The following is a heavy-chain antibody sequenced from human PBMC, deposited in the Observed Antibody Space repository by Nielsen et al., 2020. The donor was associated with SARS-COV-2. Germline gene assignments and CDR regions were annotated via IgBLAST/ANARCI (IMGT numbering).Heavy chain of an antibody. CDR1: GYTFTSYD. CDR2: MNPNSGNT. D-gene: IGHD6-19*01. CDR3: ARGRRGVVGGWYSAEYFQH. J-gene: IGHJ1*01. V-gene: IGHV1-8*01. Sequence: ASVKVSCKASGYTFTSYDINWVRQATGQGLEWMGWMNPNSGNTGYAQKFQGRVTMTRNTSISTAYMELSSLRSEDTAVYYCARGRRGVVGGWYSAEYFQHWGQGTLVTVSS.